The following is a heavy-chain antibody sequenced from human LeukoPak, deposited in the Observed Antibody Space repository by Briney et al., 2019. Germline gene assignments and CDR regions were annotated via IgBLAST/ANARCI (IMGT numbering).Heavy chain of an antibody. J-gene: IGHJ5*02. CDR3: ARLLTGWFDP. CDR2: TYTSGST. V-gene: IGHV4-4*07. CDR1: GGSISSYD. D-gene: IGHD7-27*01. Sequence: SETLSLTCTVSGGSISSYDWSWIWQPAGKGLEWIGRTYTSGSTYYNPSFKSRVIISVDTSKNQFSLKLSSVTAADTAVYYCARLLTGWFDPWGQGTLVTVSS.